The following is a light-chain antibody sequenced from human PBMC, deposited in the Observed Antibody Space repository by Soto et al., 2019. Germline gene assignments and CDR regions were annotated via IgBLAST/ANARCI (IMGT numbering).Light chain of an antibody. J-gene: IGLJ2*01. CDR1: SSDVGSYNL. CDR2: EGS. Sequence: QSVLTQPASVSGSPGQSITISCTGNSSDVGSYNLVSWYQQHPGKAPKLMIYEGSKRPSGVSNRFSGSKSGNTASLTISGLQAEDEADYYCCSYAGSHVVFGGGTKVTVL. V-gene: IGLV2-23*01. CDR3: CSYAGSHVV.